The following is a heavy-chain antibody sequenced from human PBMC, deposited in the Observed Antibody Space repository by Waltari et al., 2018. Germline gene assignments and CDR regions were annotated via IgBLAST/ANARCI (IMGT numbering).Heavy chain of an antibody. J-gene: IGHJ4*02. CDR3: AKGETSGWYRCFDY. D-gene: IGHD6-19*01. V-gene: IGHV3-23*04. Sequence: EVQLVESGGDLVQPGGSLRLSCAASGFPFSSYAMSWVHQAPGKGLEWVSRITGSGGTTYYAASVKGQFTISRDNSKNTLYLQMNSLRAEDTAVYYCAKGETSGWYRCFDYWGQGALVTVSS. CDR2: ITGSGGTT. CDR1: GFPFSSYA.